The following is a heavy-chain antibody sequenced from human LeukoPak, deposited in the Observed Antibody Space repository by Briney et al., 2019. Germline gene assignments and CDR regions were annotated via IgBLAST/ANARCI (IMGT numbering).Heavy chain of an antibody. Sequence: GASVKVSCKASGYTFTSYGISWVRQAPGQGLAWMGWISAYNGNTNYAQKLQGRVTMTTDTSTSTAYMELSSLRSEDTAVYYCARTLVVVPAYFDYWGQGTLVTVSS. J-gene: IGHJ4*02. CDR1: GYTFTSYG. D-gene: IGHD2-2*01. CDR3: ARTLVVVPAYFDY. CDR2: ISAYNGNT. V-gene: IGHV1-18*01.